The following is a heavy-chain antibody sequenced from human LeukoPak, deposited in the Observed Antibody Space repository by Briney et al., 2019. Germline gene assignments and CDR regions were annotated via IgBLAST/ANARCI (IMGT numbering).Heavy chain of an antibody. Sequence: ASVKVSCKASGGTFSSYAISWVRQAPGQGLEWMGGIIPIFGTANYAQKFQGRVTNTTDESTSTAYMELSSLRSEDTAVYYCARGPNFQLGPFDYWGQGTLVTVSS. CDR2: IIPIFGTA. V-gene: IGHV1-69*05. CDR3: ARGPNFQLGPFDY. D-gene: IGHD7-27*01. CDR1: GGTFSSYA. J-gene: IGHJ4*02.